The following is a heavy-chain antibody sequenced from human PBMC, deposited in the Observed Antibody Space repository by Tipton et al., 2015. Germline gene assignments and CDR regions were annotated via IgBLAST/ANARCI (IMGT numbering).Heavy chain of an antibody. CDR1: GFNFGDYA. Sequence: RSLRLSCAASGFNFGDYAMQWVRQAPGKGLEWVSGISWDGSDIGYADSVKGRFTISRDNAKNSLYLQMNSLRTEDTALYYCAKDHNLWARGGMDVWGQGTTVTVSS. D-gene: IGHD1-14*01. CDR2: ISWDGSDI. J-gene: IGHJ6*02. V-gene: IGHV3-9*01. CDR3: AKDHNLWARGGMDV.